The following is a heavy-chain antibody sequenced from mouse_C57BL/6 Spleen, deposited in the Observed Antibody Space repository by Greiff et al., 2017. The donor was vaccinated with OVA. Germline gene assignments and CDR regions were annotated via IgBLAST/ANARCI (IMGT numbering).Heavy chain of an antibody. CDR2: IYPGSGST. D-gene: IGHD2-3*01. Sequence: QVQLQQPGAELVKPGASVKMSCKASGYTFTSYWITWVKQRPGQGLEWIGDIYPGSGSTNYNEKFKSKATLTVDTSSSTAYMQLSSLTSEDSAVYYCARCGYYARYFDVWGTGTTVTVSS. CDR3: ARCGYYARYFDV. J-gene: IGHJ1*03. CDR1: GYTFTSYW. V-gene: IGHV1-55*01.